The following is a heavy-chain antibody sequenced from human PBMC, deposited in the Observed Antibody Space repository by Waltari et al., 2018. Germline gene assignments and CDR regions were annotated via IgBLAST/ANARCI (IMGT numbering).Heavy chain of an antibody. CDR1: GFTVSSNY. CDR3: ARFQEDYDSSGYYGY. CDR2: IYSGGST. D-gene: IGHD3-22*01. J-gene: IGHJ4*02. Sequence: EVQLVESGGGLIQPGGSLRLSCAASGFTVSSNYMSWVRQAPGKGLEWVSVIYSGGSTYYADSVKGRFTISRDNSKNTLYLQMNSLRAEDTAVYYCARFQEDYDSSGYYGYWGQGTLVTVSS. V-gene: IGHV3-53*01.